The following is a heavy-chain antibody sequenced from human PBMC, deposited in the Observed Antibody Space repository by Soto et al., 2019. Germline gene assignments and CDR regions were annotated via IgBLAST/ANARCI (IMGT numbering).Heavy chain of an antibody. CDR1: GFAFTTYA. D-gene: IGHD5-12*01. CDR3: AREWAPSSSRWLQPKFIDY. V-gene: IGHV3-33*01. Sequence: QPGGSLRLSCAASGFAFTTYAMHWVRQSPGKGLEWVAVIWYDGSNKYYADSVKGRFTISRDNSKNTLFLQVNSLRAEDTAVYYCAREWAPSSSRWLQPKFIDYWGQGTLVTVSS. CDR2: IWYDGSNK. J-gene: IGHJ4*02.